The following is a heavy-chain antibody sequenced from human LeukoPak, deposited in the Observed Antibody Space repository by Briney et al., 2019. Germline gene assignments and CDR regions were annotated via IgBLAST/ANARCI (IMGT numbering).Heavy chain of an antibody. CDR3: AREAEGYSGYDYDYYYYGMDV. D-gene: IGHD5-12*01. CDR1: GYTFTGYY. Sequence: ASVKVSCRASGYTFTGYYMQWVRQAPGQGLEWMGWINPNSGGTNYAQKFQGWVTMTRDTSISTAYMELSRLRSDDTAVYYCAREAEGYSGYDYDYYYYGMDVWGQGTTVTVSS. V-gene: IGHV1-2*04. CDR2: INPNSGGT. J-gene: IGHJ6*02.